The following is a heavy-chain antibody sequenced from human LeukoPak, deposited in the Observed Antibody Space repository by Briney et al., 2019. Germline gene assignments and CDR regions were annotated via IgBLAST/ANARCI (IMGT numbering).Heavy chain of an antibody. CDR1: GYSFTSNY. V-gene: IGHV1-46*01. J-gene: IGHJ4*02. CDR3: AKEALFGSSSGSLDY. D-gene: IGHD3-22*01. CDR2: IDPNGDGT. Sequence: ASVKVSCKASGYSFTSNYLHWLRQAPGQGLEWMGIIDPNGDGTNYAEKFHDRLTMNRDTSTSTVYMDLSSLRYEDKAVYYCAKEALFGSSSGSLDYWGQGTLVTVAS.